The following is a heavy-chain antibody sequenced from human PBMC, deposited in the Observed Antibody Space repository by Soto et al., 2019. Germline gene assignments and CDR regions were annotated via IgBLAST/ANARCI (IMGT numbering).Heavy chain of an antibody. CDR2: IYWDDDQ. CDR3: ARSLYYYGSNWFDP. J-gene: IGHJ5*02. CDR1: GFSLTTSEVG. Sequence: SGPTLVNPTQTLTLTCSFSGFSLTTSEVGVGWIRQPPGKALEWLALIYWDDDQRYSPSLKSRLTIIKDTSKNEVVLTMTNMDPADTATYYCARSLYYYGSNWFDPWGQGMLVTVSS. D-gene: IGHD3-10*01. V-gene: IGHV2-5*02.